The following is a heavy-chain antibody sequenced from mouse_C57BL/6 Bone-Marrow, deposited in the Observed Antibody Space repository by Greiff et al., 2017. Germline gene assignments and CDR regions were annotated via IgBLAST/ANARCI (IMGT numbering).Heavy chain of an antibody. V-gene: IGHV1-54*01. CDR2: INPGSGGT. D-gene: IGHD4-1*01. J-gene: IGHJ3*01. CDR3: ARSKNWDSWFAY. Sequence: VKVVESGAELVRPATSVKVSCKASGYAFTNYLIEGVKQRPGQGLEWIGVINPGSGGTNYNEKFKGKATLTADKSSSTAYMQLSSLTSEDSAVYFCARSKNWDSWFAYWGQGTLVTVSA. CDR1: GYAFTNYL.